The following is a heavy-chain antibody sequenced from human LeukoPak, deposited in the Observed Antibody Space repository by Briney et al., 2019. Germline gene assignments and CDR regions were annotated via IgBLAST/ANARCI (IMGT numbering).Heavy chain of an antibody. J-gene: IGHJ4*02. CDR1: GFIFSNYA. CDR2: ISSGGSHI. D-gene: IGHD3-16*01. V-gene: IGHV3-21*01. CDR3: ARGAGVGSYVPFDL. Sequence: PGGSLRLSCAASGFIFSNYAMKWVRQAPGKGLECVSTISSGGSHIYGADSVKGRFTISRDNARNSLYLQMNNVRDEDTAVYYCARGAGVGSYVPFDLWGPGTLVTVSS.